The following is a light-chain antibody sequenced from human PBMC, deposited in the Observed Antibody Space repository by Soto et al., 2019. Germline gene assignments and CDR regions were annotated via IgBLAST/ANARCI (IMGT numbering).Light chain of an antibody. CDR1: TGAVTNGHY. CDR3: LLSYNGPYV. CDR2: DTT. J-gene: IGLJ1*01. V-gene: IGLV7-46*01. Sequence: QAVVTQAPSLTVSPGGTVTLTCGSSTGAVTNGHYPYWFQQKPGQAPRTLIYDTTNRHSWTPARFSGSLLGGKAALTLSGAQPEDDAEYYCLLSYNGPYVFGTGTKVTVL.